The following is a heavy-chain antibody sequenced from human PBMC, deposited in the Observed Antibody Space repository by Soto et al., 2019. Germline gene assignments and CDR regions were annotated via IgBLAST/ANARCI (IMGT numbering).Heavy chain of an antibody. Sequence: QVHLVQSGGEVKKPGASVKVSCKASGYPFTSSGFSWVRQAPGQGLEWMGWISAYNGNTLYAQKFKGRVTMTTDTSTSTAYMELGSLRSDDTAVYYCATDPYCGSAPGCSALDAWGQATTVNVSS. D-gene: IGHD2-21*01. CDR3: ATDPYCGSAPGCSALDA. J-gene: IGHJ6*02. CDR2: ISAYNGNT. CDR1: GYPFTSSG. V-gene: IGHV1-18*04.